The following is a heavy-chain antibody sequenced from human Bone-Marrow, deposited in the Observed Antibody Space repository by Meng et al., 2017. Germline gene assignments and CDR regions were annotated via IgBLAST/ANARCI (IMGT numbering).Heavy chain of an antibody. Sequence: QVPLKESGPGLGKPSGTLSLTCAVSGASISSSHWWGWVRQPPGKGLEWIGEIYHDGSTNYTPSLKSRVTISVDKSKNQFSLKLSSVTAADTAVYYCARAAYDIWSGYAPWGQGSLVTVSS. CDR2: IYHDGST. V-gene: IGHV4-4*02. D-gene: IGHD3-3*01. J-gene: IGHJ5*02. CDR3: ARAAYDIWSGYAP. CDR1: GASISSSHW.